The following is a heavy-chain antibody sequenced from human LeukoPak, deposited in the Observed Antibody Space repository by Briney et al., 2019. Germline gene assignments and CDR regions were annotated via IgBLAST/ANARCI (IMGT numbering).Heavy chain of an antibody. CDR1: GGSISSHY. Sequence: SETLSLTCTVSGGSISSHYWSWIRQPPGKGLEWIGYIYYSGSTNYNPSLKSRVTISVDTSKNQFSLKLSSVTAADTAVYYCARGLRGSFGDASTATDYYYMDVWGKGTTVTVSS. CDR2: IYYSGST. D-gene: IGHD3-10*01. V-gene: IGHV4-59*11. CDR3: ARGLRGSFGDASTATDYYYMDV. J-gene: IGHJ6*03.